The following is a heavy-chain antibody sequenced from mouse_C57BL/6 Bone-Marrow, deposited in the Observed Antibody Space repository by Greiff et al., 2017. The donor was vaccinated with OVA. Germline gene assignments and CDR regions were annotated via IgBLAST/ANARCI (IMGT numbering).Heavy chain of an antibody. Sequence: VKLVESGAELARPGASVKLSCKASGYTFTSYGISWVKQRTGQGLEWIGEIYPRSGNTYYNEKFKGKATLTADNSSSTAYMELRSLTSEYSAVYFCAPPYYSHYGYWGQGTTLTVSS. CDR3: APPYYSHYGY. D-gene: IGHD2-5*01. CDR2: IYPRSGNT. J-gene: IGHJ2*01. V-gene: IGHV1-81*01. CDR1: GYTFTSYG.